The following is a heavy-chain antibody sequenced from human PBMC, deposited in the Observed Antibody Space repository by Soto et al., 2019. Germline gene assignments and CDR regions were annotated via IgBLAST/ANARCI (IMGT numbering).Heavy chain of an antibody. CDR3: ARGDYYDSSGPFSDAFDI. CDR1: GFTFSTYS. CDR2: IKPDGSEK. J-gene: IGHJ3*02. Sequence: GGSLRLSCAASGFTFSTYSMNWVRQAPGKGLEWVVNIKPDGSEKWYVDSVKGRFTISRDNAKNSLYLQMNSLRAEDTAVYYCARGDYYDSSGPFSDAFDIWGQGTMVTVSS. V-gene: IGHV3-7*04. D-gene: IGHD3-22*01.